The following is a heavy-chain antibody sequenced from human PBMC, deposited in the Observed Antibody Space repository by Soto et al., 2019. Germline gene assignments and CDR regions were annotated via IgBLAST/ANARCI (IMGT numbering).Heavy chain of an antibody. Sequence: WESXRLSCSSSGFTFSDYYIIWIRHAPGKGLESVSYISSSGSTIYYADSVKGRFTISRDNAKNPLYLQMNSLRAEDTAVYYCARDQIVAKRHDQFDYWGQGTLVTVSS. J-gene: IGHJ4*02. V-gene: IGHV3-11*01. CDR3: ARDQIVAKRHDQFDY. CDR1: GFTFSDYY. CDR2: ISSSGSTI. D-gene: IGHD5-12*01.